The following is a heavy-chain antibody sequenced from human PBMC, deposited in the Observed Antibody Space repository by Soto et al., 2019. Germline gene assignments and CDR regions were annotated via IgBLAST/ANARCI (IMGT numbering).Heavy chain of an antibody. J-gene: IGHJ4*02. V-gene: IGHV4-30-4*01. CDR2: IYYSGST. CDR1: GGSISSGDYY. CDR3: ARDIGSYAYGEGY. Sequence: LSLTCTVSGGSISSGDYYWSWIRQPPGKGLEWIGYIYYSGSTYYNPSLKSRVTISVDTPKNQFSLKLSSVTAADTAVYYCARDIGSYAYGEGYWGQGIQVTVSS. D-gene: IGHD3-10*01.